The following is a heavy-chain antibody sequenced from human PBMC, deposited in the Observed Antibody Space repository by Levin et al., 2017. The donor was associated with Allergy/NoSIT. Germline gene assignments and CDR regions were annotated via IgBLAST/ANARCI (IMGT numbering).Heavy chain of an antibody. CDR1: GGTFSSYT. CDR3: ARDSKGSGSYHL. J-gene: IGHJ3*01. D-gene: IGHD3-10*01. CDR2: IIPLLDIT. Sequence: EASVKVSCNVSGGTFSSYTFSWVRQAPGQGLEWMGRIIPLLDITDYAQNFQGRVTITADKSTSTAYMELSSLRSEDTAMYYCARDSKGSGSYHLWGQGTMVTVSS. V-gene: IGHV1-69*04.